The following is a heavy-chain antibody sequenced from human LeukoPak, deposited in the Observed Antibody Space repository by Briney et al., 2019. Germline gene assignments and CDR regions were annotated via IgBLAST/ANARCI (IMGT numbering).Heavy chain of an antibody. J-gene: IGHJ4*02. CDR1: GFTFSNYA. CDR3: AKGPMVRGPPYYFDF. CDR2: ISGTGGST. D-gene: IGHD3-10*01. Sequence: AGGSLRLSCAASGFTFSNYAMSWVRQAPGKGLEWVSAISGTGGSTYYTDSVKGRFTISRDNSKNTLYLQMSSLRAEDTAVYYCAKGPMVRGPPYYFDFWGQGTLVTVSS. V-gene: IGHV3-23*01.